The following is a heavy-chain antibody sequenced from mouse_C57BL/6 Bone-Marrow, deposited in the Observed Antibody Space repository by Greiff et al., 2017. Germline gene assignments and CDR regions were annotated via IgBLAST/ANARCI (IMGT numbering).Heavy chain of an antibody. V-gene: IGHV1-61*01. Sequence: QVQLQQPGAELGRPGSSVKLSCKASGYTFTSYWMDWVKQRPGQGLEWIGNIYPSDSETHYNQKFKDKATLTVDKSSSTAYMQLSSLTSEDSAVYYCARSGYSNLYYYAMDYWGQGTSVTVSS. CDR3: ARSGYSNLYYYAMDY. J-gene: IGHJ4*01. CDR1: GYTFTSYW. D-gene: IGHD2-5*01. CDR2: IYPSDSET.